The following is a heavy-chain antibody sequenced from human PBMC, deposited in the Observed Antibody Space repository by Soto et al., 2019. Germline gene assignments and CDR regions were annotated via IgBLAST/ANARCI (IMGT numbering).Heavy chain of an antibody. CDR3: ARDLIVDGPDNYAMEV. Sequence: ASVKVSCKASGYTFTGYYMHWVRQTPGQGLEWMGWINPNSSGTVYAQKFQGRVTMTRDTSLTTVYMQLNRLTSDDSAVYYCARDLIVDGPDNYAMEVWGQGTTVTVSS. J-gene: IGHJ6*02. CDR2: INPNSSGT. D-gene: IGHD3-22*01. CDR1: GYTFTGYY. V-gene: IGHV1-2*02.